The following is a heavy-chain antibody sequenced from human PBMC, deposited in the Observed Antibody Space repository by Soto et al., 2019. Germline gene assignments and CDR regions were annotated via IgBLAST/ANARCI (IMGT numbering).Heavy chain of an antibody. J-gene: IGHJ5*02. CDR2: INNDASDI. Sequence: EVRLVESGGGLVQPGGSLRLSCAASGFTFSRYWMQWVRQAPGKGLVWVSRINNDASDIHYADSVRDRFTISRDNANDILSLQMNSVSVEDTAMYYCVRGRVPVDYEGNSFDPWGQGTLVTVSS. CDR3: VRGRVPVDYEGNSFDP. V-gene: IGHV3-74*01. CDR1: GFTFSRYW. D-gene: IGHD3-16*01.